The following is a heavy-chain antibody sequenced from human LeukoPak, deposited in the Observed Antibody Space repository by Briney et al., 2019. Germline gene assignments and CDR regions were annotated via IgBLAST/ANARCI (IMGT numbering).Heavy chain of an antibody. CDR1: GGSISSYY. Sequence: PSETLSLTCTVSGGSISSYYLSWIRQPAGKGLEWIGRIYSRVTTYNPSLKSRVTMSADTSRNHVSLTLNSVTAADTAVYYCARDSGTTGEVKFDPWGQGTLVTVSS. CDR2: IYSRVT. CDR3: ARDSGTTGEVKFDP. V-gene: IGHV4-4*07. D-gene: IGHD3-10*01. J-gene: IGHJ5*02.